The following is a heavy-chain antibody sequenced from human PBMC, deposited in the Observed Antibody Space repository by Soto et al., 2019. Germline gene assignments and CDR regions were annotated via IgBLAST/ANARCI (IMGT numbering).Heavy chain of an antibody. Sequence: SETLSLTCAVSGDSISSGGYYWSWIRQHPGKGLEWIGYIYYSGSTYYNPSLESRVTISVDTSKNQFSLKLTSVTAADTAVYYCARDPNPIFDIWGQETLVTVSS. CDR2: IYYSGST. J-gene: IGHJ4*02. V-gene: IGHV4-31*11. CDR3: ARDPNPIFDI. D-gene: IGHD3-3*02. CDR1: GDSISSGGYY.